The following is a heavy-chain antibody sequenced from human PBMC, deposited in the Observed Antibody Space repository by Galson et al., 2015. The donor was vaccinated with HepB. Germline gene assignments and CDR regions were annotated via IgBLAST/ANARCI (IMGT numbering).Heavy chain of an antibody. D-gene: IGHD3-22*01. V-gene: IGHV4-39*01. CDR1: GGSISSSPSD. J-gene: IGHJ5*02. Sequence: SETLSLTCTVSGGSISSSPSDWGWIRQPPGKGLEWIATSLFQTGSTSYNPSLKSRVTISLDTSKSQFSLKLSSVTAADTSMYYCAFRRAYDSVVWFDPWGQGTLVTVSS. CDR2: LFQTGST. CDR3: AFRRAYDSVVWFDP.